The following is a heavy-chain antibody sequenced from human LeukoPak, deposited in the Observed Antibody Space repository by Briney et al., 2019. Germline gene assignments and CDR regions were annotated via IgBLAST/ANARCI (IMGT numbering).Heavy chain of an antibody. V-gene: IGHV3-21*01. CDR1: GFTFSSYS. CDR2: ISSSSSYI. Sequence: PGGSLRLSCAASGFTFSSYSMNWVRQAPGKGLEWVSSISSSSSYIYYADSVKGRFTISRDNAKNSLYLQMNSLRAEDTAVHYCASGGGYHYYFDYWGQGTLVTVSS. J-gene: IGHJ4*02. CDR3: ASGGGYHYYFDY. D-gene: IGHD5-12*01.